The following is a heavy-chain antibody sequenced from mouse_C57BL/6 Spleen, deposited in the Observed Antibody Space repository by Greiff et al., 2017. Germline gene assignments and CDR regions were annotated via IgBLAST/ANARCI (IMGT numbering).Heavy chain of an antibody. CDR2: IDPSDSYT. J-gene: IGHJ4*01. CDR1: GYTFTSYW. CDR3: ARNLGRRGAMDY. V-gene: IGHV1-69*01. Sequence: QVQLQQPGAELVMPGASVKLSCKASGYTFTSYWMHWVKQRPGQGLEWIGEIDPSDSYTNYNQKLKGKSTLTVDKSSSTAYMQLSSLTSEDSAVYYCARNLGRRGAMDYWGQGTSVTVSS. D-gene: IGHD4-1*01.